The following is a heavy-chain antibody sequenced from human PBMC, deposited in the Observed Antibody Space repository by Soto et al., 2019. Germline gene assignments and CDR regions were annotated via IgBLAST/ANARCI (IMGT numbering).Heavy chain of an antibody. CDR1: GFTFSTYH. Sequence: GGSLRLSCAASGFTFSTYHMNWVRQAPGKGLEWFSYIHSGGSTIYYADSVKGRFTISRDNAKNSLYLQMNSLRAEDTAVYYCARDGSTVTTNYHYAMDVWGQGTTVTVSS. V-gene: IGHV3-48*03. CDR2: IHSGGSTI. J-gene: IGHJ6*02. CDR3: ARDGSTVTTNYHYAMDV. D-gene: IGHD4-17*01.